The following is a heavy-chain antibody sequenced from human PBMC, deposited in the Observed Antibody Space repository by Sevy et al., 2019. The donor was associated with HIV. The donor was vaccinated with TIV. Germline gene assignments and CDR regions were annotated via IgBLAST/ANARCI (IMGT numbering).Heavy chain of an antibody. CDR2: ISYDGSNK. CDR1: GFTFSSYA. D-gene: IGHD2-2*02. V-gene: IGHV3-30*04. J-gene: IGHJ6*02. CDR3: ARDVGYCSSTSCYIWGNYYYYYGMDV. Sequence: PGGSLRLSCAASGFTFSSYAMHWVRQAPGKGLEWVAVISYDGSNKYYADSVKGRFTISRDNSKNTLYLQMNSLRAEDTAVYYCARDVGYCSSTSCYIWGNYYYYYGMDVWGQGTTVTVSS.